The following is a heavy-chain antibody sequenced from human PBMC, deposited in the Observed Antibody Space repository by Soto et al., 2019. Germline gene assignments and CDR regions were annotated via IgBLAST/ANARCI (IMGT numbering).Heavy chain of an antibody. Sequence: GSVKVSCKASCYTFSRSGISWVRQAPGQGPERKGWISSYNGDTNYAQTFQGRVTMTTDTSTSTAYMELRSLRSDDTAVYYCAREGVAPYYYYGMDVWGQGTPVTVSS. CDR3: AREGVAPYYYYGMDV. V-gene: IGHV1-18*01. J-gene: IGHJ6*02. CDR1: CYTFSRSG. D-gene: IGHD5-12*01. CDR2: ISSYNGDT.